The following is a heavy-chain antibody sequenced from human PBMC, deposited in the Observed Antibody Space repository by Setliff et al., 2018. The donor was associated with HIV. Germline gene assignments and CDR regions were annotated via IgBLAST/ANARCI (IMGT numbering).Heavy chain of an antibody. D-gene: IGHD1-26*01. Sequence: SVKVSCKASGGTFSSYAISWVRQAPGQGLEWMGGIIPTFGTANYAQKFQGRVTITADESTSTAYMELSSLRSEDTAVYYCARGGDSGSYYLSAFDIWGQGTMVTVSS. J-gene: IGHJ3*02. CDR1: GGTFSSYA. V-gene: IGHV1-69*13. CDR3: ARGGDSGSYYLSAFDI. CDR2: IIPTFGTA.